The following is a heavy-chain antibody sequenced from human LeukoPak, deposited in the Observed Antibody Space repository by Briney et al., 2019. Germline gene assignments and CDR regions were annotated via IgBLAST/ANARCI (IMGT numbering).Heavy chain of an antibody. CDR2: FDPEDGET. CDR1: GYTLTELS. J-gene: IGHJ5*02. Sequence: GASVKVSCKVSGYTLTELSMHWVRQAPGKGLEWMGGFDPEDGETIYAQKFQGRVTMTEDTSTDTAYMELSSLRSEDTAVYYCATGGIAAAGDSPGRNWFDPWGQGTLVTVSS. CDR3: ATGGIAAAGDSPGRNWFDP. D-gene: IGHD6-13*01. V-gene: IGHV1-24*01.